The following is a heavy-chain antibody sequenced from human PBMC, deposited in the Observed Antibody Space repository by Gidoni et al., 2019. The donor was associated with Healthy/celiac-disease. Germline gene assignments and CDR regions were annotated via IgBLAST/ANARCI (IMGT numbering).Heavy chain of an antibody. D-gene: IGHD5-18*01. Sequence: EVQLLESGGGLVKPGWSLRLSCAASGFPFSNAWMTWVRQAPGKGLEWVGRIKSKTDGGTTDYAAPVKGRFTISRDDSKNTLYLQMNSLKTEDTAVYYCTTGSSFVQLWSPWGQGTLVTVSS. CDR1: GFPFSNAW. J-gene: IGHJ5*02. CDR3: TTGSSFVQLWSP. V-gene: IGHV3-15*07. CDR2: IKSKTDGGTT.